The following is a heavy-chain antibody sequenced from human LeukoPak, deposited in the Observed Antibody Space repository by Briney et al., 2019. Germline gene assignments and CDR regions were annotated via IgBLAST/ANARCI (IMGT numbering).Heavy chain of an antibody. V-gene: IGHV4-4*07. J-gene: IGHJ4*02. Sequence: SETLSLTCTVPGGSISSSCWSWIRQPAGKGLEWIGRIYTGGSTNYNPSLKSRVTMSVDTSKNQFSLKLSSVTAADTAVYYCARARPPNDFDYWGQGTLVTVSS. CDR3: ARARPPNDFDY. D-gene: IGHD2-8*01. CDR2: IYTGGST. CDR1: GGSISSSC.